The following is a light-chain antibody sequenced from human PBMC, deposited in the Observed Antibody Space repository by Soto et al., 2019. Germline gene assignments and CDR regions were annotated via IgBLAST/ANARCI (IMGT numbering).Light chain of an antibody. V-gene: IGLV2-14*01. CDR3: SSYTSSSTTV. J-gene: IGLJ2*01. CDR1: SSDVGGYNY. CDR2: EVS. Sequence: QSALTQPASVSGSPGQSITISCTGTSSDVGGYNYVSWYQQNPGKAPKLMIYEVSNRPSGVSNRFSGSKSGNTASLTISGLQAEDEADYYCSSYTSSSTTVFGGGTKLTVL.